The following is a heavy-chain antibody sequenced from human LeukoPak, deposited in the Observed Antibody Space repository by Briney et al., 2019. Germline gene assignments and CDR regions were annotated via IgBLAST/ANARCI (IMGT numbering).Heavy chain of an antibody. Sequence: SETLSLTCAVYGASFSDYYWSWIRQPPGKGLDWIGEINHSGNTNYNPSLKSRVTMSVDTSKNQFSLKLTSVTAADTAVYYCARGRTGYQLLPTKKDYSYCYVDVWDKGTTVTVSS. CDR2: INHSGNT. J-gene: IGHJ6*03. D-gene: IGHD2-2*01. CDR1: GASFSDYY. CDR3: ARGRTGYQLLPTKKDYSYCYVDV. V-gene: IGHV4-34*01.